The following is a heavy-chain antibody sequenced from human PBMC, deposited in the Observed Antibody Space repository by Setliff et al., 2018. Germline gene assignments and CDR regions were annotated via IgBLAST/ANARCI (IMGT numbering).Heavy chain of an antibody. CDR2: IHAGSSNT. D-gene: IGHD2-15*01. Sequence: GASVKVSCKASGYSFSSNAFHWVRQAPGQTLEWMGWIHAGSSNTLYSQRFQDRITISRDTSATTVHMELSSLRSEDTALYSCAASVGGAPFYYGLDVWGQGTTVTVSS. J-gene: IGHJ6*02. V-gene: IGHV1-3*01. CDR3: AASVGGAPFYYGLDV. CDR1: GYSFSSNA.